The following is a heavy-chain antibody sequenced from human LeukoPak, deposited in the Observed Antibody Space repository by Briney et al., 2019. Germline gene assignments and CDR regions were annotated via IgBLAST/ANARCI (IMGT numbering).Heavy chain of an antibody. CDR2: ISGSGGST. CDR1: GFTFSSYW. V-gene: IGHV3-23*01. Sequence: GGSLRLSCAASGFTFSSYWMSWVRQAPGKGLEWVSAISGSGGSTYYADSVKGRFTISRDNSKNALYLQMNSLRAEDTAVYYCAKGPRYSSSWFDYWGQGTLVTVSS. D-gene: IGHD6-13*01. J-gene: IGHJ4*02. CDR3: AKGPRYSSSWFDY.